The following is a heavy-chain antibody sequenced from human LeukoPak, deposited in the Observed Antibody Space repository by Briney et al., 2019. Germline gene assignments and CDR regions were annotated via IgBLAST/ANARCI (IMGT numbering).Heavy chain of an antibody. CDR3: AKDTYYYGSGSYPPNYYYYGMDV. Sequence: QAGRSLRLSCAASGFTFDDYAMHWVRQAPGKGLEWVSGISWNSGSIGYADSVKGRFTISRDNAKNSLYLQMNSLRAEDTALYYCAKDTYYYGSGSYPPNYYYYGMDVWGQGTTVTVSS. J-gene: IGHJ6*02. CDR2: ISWNSGSI. V-gene: IGHV3-9*01. CDR1: GFTFDDYA. D-gene: IGHD3-10*01.